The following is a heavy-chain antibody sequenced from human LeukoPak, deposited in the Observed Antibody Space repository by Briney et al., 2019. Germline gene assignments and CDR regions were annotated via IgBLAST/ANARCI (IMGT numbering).Heavy chain of an antibody. D-gene: IGHD1/OR15-1a*01. CDR2: IYYSGDT. V-gene: IGHV4-59*08. CDR1: GGSITSYY. Sequence: KPSETLSLTCAVAGGSITSYYWSWIRQPPGKGQEWIAYIYYSGDTNYNPSFKGRVTISVDTSKNQFSLKLSSVAAADTAIYYCARQPSGTAAFDIWGQGTMVTVSS. CDR3: ARQPSGTAAFDI. J-gene: IGHJ3*02.